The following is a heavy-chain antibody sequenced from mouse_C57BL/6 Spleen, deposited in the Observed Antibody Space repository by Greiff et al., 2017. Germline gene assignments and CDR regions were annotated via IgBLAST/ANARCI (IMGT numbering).Heavy chain of an antibody. CDR2: IYPGDGDT. J-gene: IGHJ2*01. Sequence: QVQLQQSGPELVKPGASVKISCKASGYAFSSSWMNWVKQRPGKGLEWIGRIYPGDGDTNYNGKFKGKATLTADKSSSTAYMQLSSLTSEDSAVYFGARWDGNYPLFDYWGEGTTLTVSS. CDR1: GYAFSSSW. D-gene: IGHD2-1*01. V-gene: IGHV1-82*01. CDR3: ARWDGNYPLFDY.